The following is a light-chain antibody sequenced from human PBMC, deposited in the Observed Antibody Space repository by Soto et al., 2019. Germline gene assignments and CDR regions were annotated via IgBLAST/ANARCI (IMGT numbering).Light chain of an antibody. CDR3: QQYNGYSRT. V-gene: IGKV1-5*03. Sequence: DIQMTQSTSTLSASVGDRVTITCRASQSISSWLAWYQQKPGKAPKLLIYKASSLESGVPSRFSGSGSGTEFTLTISSLQPDDFATYYCQQYNGYSRTFGQGTKV. CDR1: QSISSW. J-gene: IGKJ1*01. CDR2: KAS.